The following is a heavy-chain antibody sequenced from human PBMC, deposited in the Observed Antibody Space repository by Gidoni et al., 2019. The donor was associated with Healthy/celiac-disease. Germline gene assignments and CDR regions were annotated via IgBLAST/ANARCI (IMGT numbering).Heavy chain of an antibody. D-gene: IGHD3-10*01. J-gene: IGHJ4*02. CDR3: AKTPHRFRFGELGVDY. V-gene: IGHV3-30*18. CDR1: GFTFSRYG. Sequence: QVQLVESGGGVVQPGRSLRLSCAASGFTFSRYGMHWVRQAPGKGLEWVAVISYDGSNKYYADSVKGRFTISRDNSKNTLYLKMNSLRAEDTAVYYCAKTPHRFRFGELGVDYWGQGTLVTVSS. CDR2: ISYDGSNK.